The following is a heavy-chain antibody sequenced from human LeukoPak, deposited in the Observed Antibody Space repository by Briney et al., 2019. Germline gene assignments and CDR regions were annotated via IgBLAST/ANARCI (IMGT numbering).Heavy chain of an antibody. CDR3: AIATDTYGYLFDQ. D-gene: IGHD5-18*01. CDR1: GFTFSRYE. CDR2: ISASTTTT. V-gene: IGHV3-48*03. J-gene: IGHJ4*02. Sequence: GGSLRLSCAASGFTFSRYEMNWVRQAPGKGLEWVSYISASTTTTYYGDSVKGRFTISRDNAKNSLHLQMSSLRDEDTAIYYCAIATDTYGYLFDQWGQGTLVTVSS.